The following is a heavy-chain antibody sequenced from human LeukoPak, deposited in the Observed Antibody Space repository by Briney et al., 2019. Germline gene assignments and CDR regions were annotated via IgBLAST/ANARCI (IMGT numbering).Heavy chain of an antibody. J-gene: IGHJ3*02. V-gene: IGHV1-2*02. D-gene: IGHD3-22*01. Sequence: ASVKVSCKASGYTCTAYYIHWVRQAPGQGLEWMGCINPKNGDTYFAQNLQGRVTLTSDTSISTGYMELSSLRSDDTAVYYCARDWGLYDRNAFDIWGQGTMVTVSS. CDR2: INPKNGDT. CDR3: ARDWGLYDRNAFDI. CDR1: GYTCTAYY.